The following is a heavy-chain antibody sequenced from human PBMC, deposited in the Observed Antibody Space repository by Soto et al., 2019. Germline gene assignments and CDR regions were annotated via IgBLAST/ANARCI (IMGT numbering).Heavy chain of an antibody. CDR3: ARDGFQYDDGGYYEFDY. CDR1: GFTFDDFA. V-gene: IGHV3-20*04. CDR2: INWNGIST. Sequence: GGSLRLSCAVCGFTFDDFAMSWVRQAPGKGLEWVSGINWNGISTSYTDSVKGRFTISRDDAKNSLYLQMNSLRAEDTALYYCARDGFQYDDGGYYEFDYWGQGTLVTVSS. J-gene: IGHJ4*02. D-gene: IGHD3-22*01.